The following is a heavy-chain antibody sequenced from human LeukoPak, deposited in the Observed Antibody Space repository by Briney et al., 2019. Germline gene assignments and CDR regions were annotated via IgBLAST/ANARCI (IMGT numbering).Heavy chain of an antibody. D-gene: IGHD1-26*01. J-gene: IGHJ4*02. Sequence: GGSLRLSCAASGFTFSSYSMNWVRQAPGKGLEWVSYISSSSTIYYADSVKGRFTISRDNAKNSLYLQMNSLRAEDTAVYHCARDEGLGIDYWGQGTLVTVSS. CDR2: ISSSSTI. V-gene: IGHV3-48*01. CDR3: ARDEGLGIDY. CDR1: GFTFSSYS.